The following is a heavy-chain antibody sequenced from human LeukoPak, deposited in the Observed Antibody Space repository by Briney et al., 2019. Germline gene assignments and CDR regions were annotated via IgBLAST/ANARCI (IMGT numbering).Heavy chain of an antibody. CDR1: GYTFTSYG. J-gene: IGHJ4*02. CDR3: ARVVVPAARGPLRGYYFDY. CDR2: ISAYNGNT. D-gene: IGHD2-2*01. V-gene: IGHV1-18*01. Sequence: ASVKVSCKASGYTFTSYGISWVRQAPGQGLEWMGWISAYNGNTNYAQKLQGRVTMTTDTSTSTAYMELRSLRSDDPAVYYCARVVVPAARGPLRGYYFDYWGQGTLVTVSS.